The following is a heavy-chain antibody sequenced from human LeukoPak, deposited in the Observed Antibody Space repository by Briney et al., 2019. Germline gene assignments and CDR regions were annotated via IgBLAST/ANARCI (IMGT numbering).Heavy chain of an antibody. CDR2: IYYSGST. CDR1: GGSISSSSYY. D-gene: IGHD2-2*01. CDR3: ARRRHCSSTSCSYFDY. V-gene: IGHV4-39*01. J-gene: IGHJ4*02. Sequence: SETLSLTCTVSGGSISSSSYYWGWIRQPPGEGLEWIGSIYYSGSTYYNPSLKSRVTISVDTSKNQFSLKLSSVTAADTAVYYCARRRHCSSTSCSYFDYWGQGTLVTVSS.